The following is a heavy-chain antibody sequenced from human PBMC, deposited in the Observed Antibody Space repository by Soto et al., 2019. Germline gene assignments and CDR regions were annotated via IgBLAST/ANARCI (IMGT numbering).Heavy chain of an antibody. CDR1: GFTFSDYY. CDR2: ISSSGATI. J-gene: IGHJ5*02. D-gene: IGHD3-10*01. V-gene: IGHV3-11*01. CDR3: VRVGYAYGNDP. Sequence: TGGSLRRSCAASGFTFSDYYMSWIRQAPGKGLEWISYISSSGATIYYADSVKGRFTTSRDNANNSLFLEMNSLRAEDTAVYYCVRVGYAYGNDPWGQGTLVTVSS.